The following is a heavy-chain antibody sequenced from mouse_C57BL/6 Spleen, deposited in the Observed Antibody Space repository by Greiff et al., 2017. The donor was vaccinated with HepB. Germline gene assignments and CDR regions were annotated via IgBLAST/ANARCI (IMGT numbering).Heavy chain of an antibody. CDR2: IHPNSGST. J-gene: IGHJ1*03. V-gene: IGHV1-64*01. D-gene: IGHD1-1*01. CDR3: AREITTVVAHWYFDI. CDR1: GYTFTSYW. Sequence: QVQLQQPGAELVKPGASVKLSCKASGYTFTSYWMHWVKQRPGQGLEWIGMIHPNSGSTNYNEKFKSKATLTVDKSSSTAYMQLSSLTSEYSSVYYCAREITTVVAHWYFDIWGTGTTVTVSS.